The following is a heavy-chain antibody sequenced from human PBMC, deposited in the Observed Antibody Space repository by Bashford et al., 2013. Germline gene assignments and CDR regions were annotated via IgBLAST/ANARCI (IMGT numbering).Heavy chain of an antibody. D-gene: IGHD2-8*01. J-gene: IGHJ5*02. CDR3: ARDHPYCTNGVCRRAFDP. Sequence: ASVKVSCKASGYTFTSYDINWVRQATGQGLEWMGWMNPNSGNTGYAQKLQGRVTMTTDTSTSTAYMELRSLRSDDTAVYYCARDHPYCTNGVCRRAFDPWGQGTLVTVSS. CDR2: MNPNSGNT. V-gene: IGHV1-8*01. CDR1: GYTFTSYD.